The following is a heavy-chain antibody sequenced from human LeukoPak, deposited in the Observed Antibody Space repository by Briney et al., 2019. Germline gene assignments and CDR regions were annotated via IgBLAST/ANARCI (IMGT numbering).Heavy chain of an antibody. CDR2: VYDSGTT. V-gene: IGHV4-59*12. CDR1: GGSISRYY. Sequence: SETLSLTCTVSGGSISRYYWSWIRQPPGKGLEWFGYVYDSGTTNYNPSLKSRVTMSVDTSKNQLSLKLRSVTAADTAVYYCARSPRNWGQGTLVTVSS. CDR3: ARSPRN. J-gene: IGHJ4*02.